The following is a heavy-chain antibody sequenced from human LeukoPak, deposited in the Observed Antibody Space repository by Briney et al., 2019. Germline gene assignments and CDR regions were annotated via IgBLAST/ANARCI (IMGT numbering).Heavy chain of an antibody. J-gene: IGHJ6*03. D-gene: IGHD3-10*01. CDR2: IYHSGST. Sequence: SETLSLTCAVSGGSISSSNWWSWVRQPPGKGLEWIGEIYHSGSTNYNPSLKSRVTISVDTSKNQFSLKLSSVTAADTAVYYCARRGARWFGELFYYMDVWGKGTTVTISS. CDR3: ARRGARWFGELFYYMDV. CDR1: GGSISSSNW. V-gene: IGHV4-4*02.